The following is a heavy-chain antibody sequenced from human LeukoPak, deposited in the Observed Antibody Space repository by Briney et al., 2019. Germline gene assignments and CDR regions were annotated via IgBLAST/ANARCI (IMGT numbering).Heavy chain of an antibody. V-gene: IGHV4-38-2*02. CDR1: GYSLRSGYY. D-gene: IGHD3-16*02. CDR3: ARESIMITFGGVIVHDAFDI. Sequence: SETLSLTCNVSGYSLRSGYYWAWIRQSPGKGLEWIGSIYHSGSTYYNPSLKSRVTISVDTSKNQFSLKLSSVTAADTAVYYCARESIMITFGGVIVHDAFDIWGQGTMVTVSS. CDR2: IYHSGST. J-gene: IGHJ3*02.